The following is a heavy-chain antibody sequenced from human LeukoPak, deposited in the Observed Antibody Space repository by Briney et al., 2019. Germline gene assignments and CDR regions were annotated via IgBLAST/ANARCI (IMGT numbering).Heavy chain of an antibody. D-gene: IGHD1-26*01. V-gene: IGHV4-59*08. CDR3: ARQTIYSGSYS. Sequence: SETLSLTCTVSGGSISSYYWSWIRQPPGKGLEWIGYIYYSGSTNYNPSLKSRVTISVDTSKNQFSLKLSSVTAADTAVYYCARQTIYSGSYSWGQGTLVTVSS. J-gene: IGHJ4*02. CDR2: IYYSGST. CDR1: GGSISSYY.